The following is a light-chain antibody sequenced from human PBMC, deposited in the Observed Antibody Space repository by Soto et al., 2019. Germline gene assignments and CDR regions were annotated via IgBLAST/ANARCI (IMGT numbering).Light chain of an antibody. J-gene: IGKJ1*01. CDR2: GAS. CDR1: QSVSSNY. Sequence: EIVLTQSPGTLSLSPGERATLSCRASQSVSSNYLAWYQQKPGQAPRLLINGASSRATGIPDRFSGSGSGTDLTLTISRLEPEDFAVYYCHQYGSSPTFGEGTKVEIK. V-gene: IGKV3-20*01. CDR3: HQYGSSPT.